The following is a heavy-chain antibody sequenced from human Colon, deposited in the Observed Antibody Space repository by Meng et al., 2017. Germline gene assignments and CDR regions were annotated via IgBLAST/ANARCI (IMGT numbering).Heavy chain of an antibody. CDR3: ARGRYSGYLP. J-gene: IGHJ5*02. CDR1: GGYFSGYF. Sequence: QVQLQQWGAGLLKPSATLSLTFAAYGGYFSGYFWSWIRQPPGKGLEWIGEINHSGSTNYNPSLKSRVTISVDTSKNQFSLKLSSVTAADTAVYYCARGRYSGYLPWGQGTLVTVSS. V-gene: IGHV4-34*01. D-gene: IGHD5-12*01. CDR2: INHSGST.